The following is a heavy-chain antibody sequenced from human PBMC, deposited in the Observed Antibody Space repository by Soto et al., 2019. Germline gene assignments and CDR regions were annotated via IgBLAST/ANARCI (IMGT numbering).Heavy chain of an antibody. CDR1: GFPFSSYG. D-gene: IGHD1-26*01. CDR3: ARDRRGAGAFDI. J-gene: IGHJ3*02. Sequence: GGSLRLSCAASGFPFSSYGMHWVRQAPGKGLEWVAVIWYDGSNKYYADSVKGRFTISRDNSKNTLYLQMNSLRAEDTAVYYCARDRRGAGAFDIWGQGTMVTVS. CDR2: IWYDGSNK. V-gene: IGHV3-33*01.